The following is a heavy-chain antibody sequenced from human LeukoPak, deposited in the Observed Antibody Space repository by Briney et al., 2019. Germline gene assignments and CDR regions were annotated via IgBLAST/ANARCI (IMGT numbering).Heavy chain of an antibody. V-gene: IGHV3-30*04. CDR2: TLHDGGYI. Sequence: PGRSLRLSCAASGITFSPYTMHWFRQSPGKGLEWVAVTLHDGGYITYADSVRGRFTISRDNSKNTLYLQMNSLRAEDTAVYYCARERASCYFDYWGQGTLVTVSS. J-gene: IGHJ4*02. CDR1: GITFSPYT. D-gene: IGHD2-2*01. CDR3: ARERASCYFDY.